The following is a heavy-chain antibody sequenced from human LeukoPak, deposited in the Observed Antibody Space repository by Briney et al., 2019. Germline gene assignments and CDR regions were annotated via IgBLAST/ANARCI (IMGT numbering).Heavy chain of an antibody. Sequence: PSETLSLTCTVSGGSISSYYWSWIRQPPGKGLEWIGYIYYSGSTNYNPSLKSRVTISVDTSKNQFSLKLSSVTAADTAVYYCARSGYSYGYGYYYYYMDVWGKGTTVTISS. CDR2: IYYSGST. CDR3: ARSGYSYGYGYYYYYMDV. CDR1: GGSISSYY. V-gene: IGHV4-59*01. J-gene: IGHJ6*03. D-gene: IGHD5-18*01.